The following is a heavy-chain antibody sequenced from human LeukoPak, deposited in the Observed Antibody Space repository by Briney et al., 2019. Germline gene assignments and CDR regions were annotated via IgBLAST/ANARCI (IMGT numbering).Heavy chain of an antibody. CDR3: ASKNVAVAGTNFDY. D-gene: IGHD6-19*01. CDR1: GGSFSGYY. Sequence: PSETLSLTCAVYGGSFSGYYWSWIRQPPRKGLEWIGEINHSGSTNYNPSLKSRVTISVDTSKNQFSLKLSSVTAADTAVYYCASKNVAVAGTNFDYWGQGTLVTVSS. V-gene: IGHV4-34*01. J-gene: IGHJ4*02. CDR2: INHSGST.